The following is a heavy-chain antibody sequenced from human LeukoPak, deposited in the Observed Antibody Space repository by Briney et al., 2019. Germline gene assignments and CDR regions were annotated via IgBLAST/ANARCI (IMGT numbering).Heavy chain of an antibody. V-gene: IGHV3-11*01. CDR2: ISSSGITI. D-gene: IGHD2-2*02. CDR1: GFTLSDYY. J-gene: IGHJ4*02. Sequence: GGSLRLSCAASGFTLSDYYMSWIRQAPGKGLEWVSYISSSGITIYYADSVKGRFTISRDNAKTTLYLQMTSLRAGDTAVYYCARVVPAAIQGIFDYWGRGTLVTVSS. CDR3: ARVVPAAIQGIFDY.